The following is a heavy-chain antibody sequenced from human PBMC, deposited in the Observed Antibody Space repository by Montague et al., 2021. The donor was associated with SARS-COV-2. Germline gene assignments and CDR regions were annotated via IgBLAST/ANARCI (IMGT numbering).Heavy chain of an antibody. CDR1: GGSISSSNYY. D-gene: IGHD6-19*01. Sequence: SETLSLTCSVSGGSISSSNYYWGWIRQPPGKGLEWIGSIYYGGSTYYNPSLKSRFTIPVDSSKNHFSLNLTSVTAADTAVYYCARHKDVSGWYKDAFDVWGPGTTVIVSS. CDR2: IYYGGST. J-gene: IGHJ3*01. V-gene: IGHV4-39*02. CDR3: ARHKDVSGWYKDAFDV.